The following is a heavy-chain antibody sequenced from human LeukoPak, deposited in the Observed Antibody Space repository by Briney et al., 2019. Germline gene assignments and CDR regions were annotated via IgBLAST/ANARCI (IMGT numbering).Heavy chain of an antibody. D-gene: IGHD2-21*02. CDR3: ARWGDLYWYFDL. CDR1: GGSISSGSSY. J-gene: IGHJ2*01. V-gene: IGHV4-61*02. CDR2: IYTSGST. Sequence: PSQTLSLTCTVSGGSISSGSSYWNCIRQPAGKGLQWIGRIYTSGSTNYNPSLKSRVTISVDTSKNQFSLKLTSVTAADTAVYYCARWGDLYWYFDLWGRGTLVTVSS.